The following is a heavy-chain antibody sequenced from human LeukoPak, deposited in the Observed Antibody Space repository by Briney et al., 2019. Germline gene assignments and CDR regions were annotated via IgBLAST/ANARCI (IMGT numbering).Heavy chain of an antibody. J-gene: IGHJ4*01. V-gene: IGHV3-48*01. CDR1: GFTFSDYT. CDR3: ARDHPFGIVGDTRFDY. D-gene: IGHD1-26*01. Sequence: AGGSLLLSCAASGFTFSDYTMNWVRQAPGKGLEWLSYISSSSTTIYYADSVKGRFTVSRDNAKNSLYLQMNSLRAEDTAVYYCARDHPFGIVGDTRFDYWGHVTLVTVSS. CDR2: ISSSSTTI.